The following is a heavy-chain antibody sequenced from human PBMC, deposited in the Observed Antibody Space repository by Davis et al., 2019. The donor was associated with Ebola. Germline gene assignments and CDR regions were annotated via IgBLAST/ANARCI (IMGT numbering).Heavy chain of an antibody. J-gene: IGHJ4*02. V-gene: IGHV3-11*01. Sequence: PGGSLRLSCAASGFTFSDYYMNWIRQAPGKGLEWVSYISSSGTTMYYADSVKGRFTISRDHAKSSLYLQMNSLRDEDTAVYYCAKGDNSGWYGFDYWGQGTLVTVSS. CDR2: ISSSGTTM. D-gene: IGHD6-19*01. CDR3: AKGDNSGWYGFDY. CDR1: GFTFSDYY.